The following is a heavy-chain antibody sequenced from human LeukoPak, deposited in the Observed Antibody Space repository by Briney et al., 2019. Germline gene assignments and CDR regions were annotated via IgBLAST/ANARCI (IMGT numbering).Heavy chain of an antibody. CDR1: GGSIRNGGYY. V-gene: IGHV4-39*07. J-gene: IGHJ4*02. CDR3: ARSNGLTAMVPGNSGRYIGFDF. Sequence: SPSETLSLTCSVSGGSIRNGGYYWGWIRQPPGKGLEWIASVYHSGSTYYNPSLKSRVTTSVDPSKNLFSLTLSSVTAADTAVYYCARSNGLTAMVPGNSGRYIGFDFWGQGTLVTVSS. CDR2: VYHSGST. D-gene: IGHD6-19*01.